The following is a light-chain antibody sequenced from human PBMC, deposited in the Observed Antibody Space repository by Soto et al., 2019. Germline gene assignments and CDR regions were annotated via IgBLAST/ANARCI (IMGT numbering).Light chain of an antibody. CDR1: QGISNY. V-gene: IGKV1-27*01. J-gene: IGKJ3*01. Sequence: DIQMTQSPSSLSASVGDRVTITCRACQGISNYLAWYQQKPGKVPKLLIYAASTVQSGVPSRFSGSGSGTDFNLTISSLRPEDVVTYYCQKYNSAPCPFGPGTKVDIK. CDR2: AAS. CDR3: QKYNSAPCP.